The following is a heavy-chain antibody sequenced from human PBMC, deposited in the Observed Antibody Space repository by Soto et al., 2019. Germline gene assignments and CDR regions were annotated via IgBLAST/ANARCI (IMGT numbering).Heavy chain of an antibody. J-gene: IGHJ6*03. CDR2: IYYSGST. CDR1: GGSISSDY. CDR3: ARMATGGILTYYYYMDV. Sequence: SETLSLTCIVSGGSISSDYWSWIRQPPGKGLEWIGYIYYSGSTNYNPSLKSRVTISVDTSKNQFSLKLSSVTAADTAVYYCARMATGGILTYYYYMDVWGNGTTVTVSS. V-gene: IGHV4-59*08. D-gene: IGHD6-13*01.